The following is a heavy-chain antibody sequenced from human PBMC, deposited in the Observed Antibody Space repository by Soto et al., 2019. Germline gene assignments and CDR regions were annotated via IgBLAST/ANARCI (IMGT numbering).Heavy chain of an antibody. CDR1: GYTFTSYA. D-gene: IGHD3-10*01. J-gene: IGHJ4*02. CDR3: ARVPRLWPYYFDY. V-gene: IGHV1-3*01. Sequence: QVPLVQSGAEVKKPGASVKVSCKASGYTFTSYAMHWVRQAPGQRLEWMGWINAGNGNTKYSQKFQGRVTITRDTSASTAYMELSSLRFEDTAVYYCARVPRLWPYYFDYWGQGTLVTVSS. CDR2: INAGNGNT.